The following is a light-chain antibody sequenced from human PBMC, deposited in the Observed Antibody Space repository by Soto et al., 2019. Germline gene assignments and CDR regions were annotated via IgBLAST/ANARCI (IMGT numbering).Light chain of an antibody. CDR1: QGITNW. J-gene: IGKJ4*02. CDR2: AAS. CDR3: QQANSFPLT. Sequence: DFQMTQSPSSVSASVGDRVTITFRPSQGITNWLAWYQQKPGKAPKLLIYAASGLPSGVPSRFSGSGSGTDFTLTISSLQPEDFATYYCQQANSFPLTFGGGPKVDIK. V-gene: IGKV1-12*01.